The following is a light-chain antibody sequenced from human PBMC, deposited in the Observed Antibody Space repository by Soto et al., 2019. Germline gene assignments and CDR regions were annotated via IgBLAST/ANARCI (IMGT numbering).Light chain of an antibody. CDR1: SSNIGAGYD. J-gene: IGLJ2*01. CDR2: GNS. Sequence: QSVLTQPPSVSGAPGQRVTISCTGSSSNIGAGYDVHWYQQLPGTATKLLIYGNSNRPSGVPDRFSGSKSGTSASLAITGLQAEDEADYYCQSYDSSLSAVVFGGGTKLTVL. V-gene: IGLV1-40*01. CDR3: QSYDSSLSAVV.